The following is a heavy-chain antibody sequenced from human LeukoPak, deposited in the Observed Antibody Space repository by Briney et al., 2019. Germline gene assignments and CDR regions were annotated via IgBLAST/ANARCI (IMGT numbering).Heavy chain of an antibody. CDR2: ISSSSSYI. CDR1: GFTFSSYS. Sequence: GGSLRLSCAASGFTFSSYSMNWVRQAPGKGLGWVSSISSSSSYIYYADSVKGRFTISRDNAKNTLYLQMNSLRAEDTAVYYCAKDTASIHGLYYYMDVWGKGTTVTISS. J-gene: IGHJ6*03. V-gene: IGHV3-21*01. D-gene: IGHD2-21*01. CDR3: AKDTASIHGLYYYMDV.